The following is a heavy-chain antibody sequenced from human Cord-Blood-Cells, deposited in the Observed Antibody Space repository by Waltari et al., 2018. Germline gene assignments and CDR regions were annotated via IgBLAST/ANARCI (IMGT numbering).Heavy chain of an antibody. V-gene: IGHV4-38-2*02. J-gene: IGHJ2*01. D-gene: IGHD6-13*01. Sequence: QVQLQESGPGLVKPSETLSLTCTVSGYSISSGYYWGWIRQPPGKGLEWIGSLYHSGSTYYNPSLKRRVTISVDTAKNQFSLKLSSVTAADTAVYYCALTTPGIAAAGIGYFDLWGRGTLVTVSS. CDR3: ALTTPGIAAAGIGYFDL. CDR1: GYSISSGYY. CDR2: LYHSGST.